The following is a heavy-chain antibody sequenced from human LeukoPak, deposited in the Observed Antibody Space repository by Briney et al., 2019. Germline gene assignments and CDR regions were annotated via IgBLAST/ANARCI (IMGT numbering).Heavy chain of an antibody. CDR3: GTGTGYSVRDY. Sequence: GGSLRLSCAASGYTSSSYWMNWVRQAPGKGLVWVSRINSDGSSTSYADSVKGRFTISRDNAKNTLYLQMNSLRGEDTAVYYCGTGTGYSVRDYWGQGTLVTVSS. CDR1: GYTSSSYW. J-gene: IGHJ4*02. V-gene: IGHV3-74*01. D-gene: IGHD5-24*01. CDR2: INSDGSST.